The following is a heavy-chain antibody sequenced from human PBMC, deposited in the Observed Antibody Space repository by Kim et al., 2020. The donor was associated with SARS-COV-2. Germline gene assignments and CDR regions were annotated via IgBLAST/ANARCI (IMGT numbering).Heavy chain of an antibody. D-gene: IGHD2-15*01. Sequence: GGSLRLSCAASGFTFSGYAMNWVRQAPGKGLEWVSVISGSGGSTYYADSVKGRFTISRDNSKNSLYLQMNSLRTEDTALYYCAKGGDYYYYGTDAWGAGTTVSASS. CDR2: ISGSGGST. V-gene: IGHV3-43*02. J-gene: IGHJ6*04. CDR1: GFTFSGYA. CDR3: AKGGDYYYYGTDA.